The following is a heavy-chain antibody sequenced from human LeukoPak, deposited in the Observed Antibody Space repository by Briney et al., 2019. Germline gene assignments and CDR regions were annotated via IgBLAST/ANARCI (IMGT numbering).Heavy chain of an antibody. D-gene: IGHD3-10*01. V-gene: IGHV4-34*01. J-gene: IGHJ4*02. CDR2: INHSRST. CDR1: GGSFSGYY. Sequence: SETLSLTCAVYGGSFSGYYWSWIRQPPGKGLEWIGEINHSRSTNYNPSLKRRVTISVDTSKNQSSLKLSSVTAADTAVYYCARGRRHMYGSGSKRDFDYWGQGTLVTVSS. CDR3: ARGRRHMYGSGSKRDFDY.